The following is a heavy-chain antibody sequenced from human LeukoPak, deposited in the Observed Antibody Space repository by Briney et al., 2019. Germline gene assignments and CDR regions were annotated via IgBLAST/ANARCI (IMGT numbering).Heavy chain of an antibody. Sequence: GESLKISCKGSGYSFTSYWIGWVRQMPGKGLEWMGIIYPGDSDTRYSPSFQGQVTISADKSISTAYLQWSSLKASDTAMYYCARLPMGYGSGSYYGDYWGQGTLVTVSS. CDR1: GYSFTSYW. V-gene: IGHV5-51*01. CDR2: IYPGDSDT. J-gene: IGHJ4*02. D-gene: IGHD3-10*01. CDR3: ARLPMGYGSGSYYGDY.